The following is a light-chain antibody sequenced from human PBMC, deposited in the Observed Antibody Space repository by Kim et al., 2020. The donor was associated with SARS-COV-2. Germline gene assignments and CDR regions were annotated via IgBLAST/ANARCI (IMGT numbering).Light chain of an antibody. CDR3: AARDDTLSGFL. J-gene: IGLJ1*01. Sequence: ELTQPPSASGTPGQRVTISCSGSIYNIGSHSVYWYQQFPGTAPKLLIYRNDQRPSGVPDRFSGSKSGTSASLAISGLRSADEADYYCAARDDTLSGFLFGGGTKVTVL. CDR1: IYNIGSHS. CDR2: RND. V-gene: IGLV1-47*01.